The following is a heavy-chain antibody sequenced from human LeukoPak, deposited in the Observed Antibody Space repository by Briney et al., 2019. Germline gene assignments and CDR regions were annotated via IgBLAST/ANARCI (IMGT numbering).Heavy chain of an antibody. CDR3: ARGQGGSSHYYDRGTYYFDY. D-gene: IGHD3-22*01. V-gene: IGHV4-34*01. J-gene: IGHJ4*02. CDR1: GGSFSGYY. Sequence: SETLSLTCAVYGGSFSGYYWSWIRQPPGKALEWIGEINHSGSTNYNPSLKSRVTISVDTSKNQFSLKLSSVTAADTAVYYCARGQGGSSHYYDRGTYYFDYWGQGTLVTVSS. CDR2: INHSGST.